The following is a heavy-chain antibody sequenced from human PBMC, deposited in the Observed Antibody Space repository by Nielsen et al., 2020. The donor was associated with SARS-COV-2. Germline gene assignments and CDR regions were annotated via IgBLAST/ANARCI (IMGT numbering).Heavy chain of an antibody. V-gene: IGHV4-59*01. J-gene: IGHJ6*02. CDR2: IYYSGST. CDR3: ARGRLVAAGTDYYYYGMDV. CDR1: GGSISSYY. Sequence: SETLSLTCTVSGGSISSYYWSWIRQPPGKGLEWIGYIYYSGSTNYNPSLKSRVTISVDTSKNQFSLKLSSVTAADTAVYYCARGRLVAAGTDYYYYGMDVWGQGTTVTVSS. D-gene: IGHD6-13*01.